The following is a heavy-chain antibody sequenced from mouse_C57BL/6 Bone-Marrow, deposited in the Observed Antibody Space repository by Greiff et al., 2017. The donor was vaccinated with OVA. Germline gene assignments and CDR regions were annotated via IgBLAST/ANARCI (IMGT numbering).Heavy chain of an antibody. CDR3: ARDPFYDGYYPFDY. V-gene: IGHV1-81*01. D-gene: IGHD2-3*01. CDR2: IYPRSGNT. CDR1: GYTFTSYG. J-gene: IGHJ2*01. Sequence: QVQLQQSGAELARPGASVKLSCKASGYTFTSYGISWVKQRPGQGLEWIGEIYPRSGNTYYNEKFKGKATLTADKSSSTAYMELRSLTSEDSAVYFCARDPFYDGYYPFDYWGQGTTLTVSS.